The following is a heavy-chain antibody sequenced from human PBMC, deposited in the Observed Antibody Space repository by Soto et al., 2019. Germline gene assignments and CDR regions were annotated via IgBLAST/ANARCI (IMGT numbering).Heavy chain of an antibody. CDR2: IINSGATT. CDR3: AKDWPGTSSVTSDF. Sequence: EVHLLESGGTLVQPGGSLRLSCAASGFDFSTYAMTWVRQAPGKGLGWVSAIINSGATTYYADSVKGRFTISRDNSRNTLYLQMNSLRADDTAMYYCAKDWPGTSSVTSDFWGQGTLVTVSS. J-gene: IGHJ4*02. V-gene: IGHV3-23*01. D-gene: IGHD4-17*01. CDR1: GFDFSTYA.